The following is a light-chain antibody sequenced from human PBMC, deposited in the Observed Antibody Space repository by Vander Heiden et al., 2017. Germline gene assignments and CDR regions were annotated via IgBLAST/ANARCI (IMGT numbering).Light chain of an antibody. J-gene: IGKJ1*01. V-gene: IGKV1-5*01. Sequence: DIQMTQSPSTLSASVGDRVTITCRASQSISRWLAWYQQKPGKAPKVLIWDASSLQSGVPSRFSGSGTGTEFTLTISRLQPDDFATYYCQQYNGYSTWTFGQGTKVEIK. CDR1: QSISRW. CDR3: QQYNGYSTWT. CDR2: DAS.